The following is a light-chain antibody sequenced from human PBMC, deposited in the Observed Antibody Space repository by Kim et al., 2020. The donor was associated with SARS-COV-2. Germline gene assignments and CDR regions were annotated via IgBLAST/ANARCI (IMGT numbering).Light chain of an antibody. CDR1: SGSIASNY. CDR2: ADK. V-gene: IGLV6-57*04. J-gene: IGLJ3*02. CDR3: QSYDSTNHWV. Sequence: NFKLTQPHSVSESPGKTVTISCTRSSGSIASNYVQWYQQRPGSAPTTVIYADKQRPSGVPDRFSGSIDSSSNSASLTISGMRPEDEADYYCQSYDSTNHWVFGGGTQLTVL.